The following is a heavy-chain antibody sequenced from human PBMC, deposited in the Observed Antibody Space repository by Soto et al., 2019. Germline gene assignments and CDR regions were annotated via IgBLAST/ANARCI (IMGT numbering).Heavy chain of an antibody. CDR2: IIPIFGTA. D-gene: IGHD2-21*02. CDR3: ARDLLAYCGGDCPP. J-gene: IGHJ5*02. Sequence: EASVKVSCKASGGTFSSYAISWVRQAPGQGLEWMGGIIPIFGTANYAQKFQGRVTITADESTSTAYMELSSLRSEDTAVYYCARDLLAYCGGDCPPWGQGTLVTVSS. CDR1: GGTFSSYA. V-gene: IGHV1-69*13.